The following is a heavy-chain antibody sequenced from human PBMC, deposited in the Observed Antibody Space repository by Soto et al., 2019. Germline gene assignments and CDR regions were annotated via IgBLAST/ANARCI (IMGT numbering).Heavy chain of an antibody. V-gene: IGHV1-69*01. J-gene: IGHJ6*02. Sequence: QVQLVQSGAEVKKPGSSVKVSCKASGGTFSSYAISWVRQAPGQGLEWMGGIIPIFGTANYAQKVQGRVTITADESTSTAYMELSSLRSEDTAVYYCARDREYYDSSTSLYYYYYGMDVWVQGTTVTVSS. CDR3: ARDREYYDSSTSLYYYYYGMDV. CDR2: IIPIFGTA. D-gene: IGHD3-22*01. CDR1: GGTFSSYA.